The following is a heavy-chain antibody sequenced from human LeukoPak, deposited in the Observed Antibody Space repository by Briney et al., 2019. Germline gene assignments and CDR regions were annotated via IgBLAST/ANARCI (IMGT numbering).Heavy chain of an antibody. CDR3: ATALDAYGSGSYHDAFDI. CDR2: ISAYNGNT. CDR1: GYTFTSYG. J-gene: IGHJ3*02. Sequence: ASVKVSCKDSGYTFTSYGISWVRQAPGQGLEWMRWISAYNGNTNYAQKLQGRVTMTEDTSTDTAYMELSSLRSEDTAVYYCATALDAYGSGSYHDAFDIWGQGTMVTVSS. D-gene: IGHD3-10*01. V-gene: IGHV1-18*01.